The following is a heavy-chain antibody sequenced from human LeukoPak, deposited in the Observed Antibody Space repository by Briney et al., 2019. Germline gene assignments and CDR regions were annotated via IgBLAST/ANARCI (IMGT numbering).Heavy chain of an antibody. Sequence: SETLSLTCTVSGGSISSSSYYWGWIRQPPGKGLECIGSIYYSGSTYYNPSLKSRVTISVDTSKNQFSLKLSSVTAADTAVYYCARAERLLWFGELSDKFDYWGQGTLVTVSS. J-gene: IGHJ4*02. V-gene: IGHV4-39*01. CDR2: IYYSGST. D-gene: IGHD3-10*01. CDR1: GGSISSSSYY. CDR3: ARAERLLWFGELSDKFDY.